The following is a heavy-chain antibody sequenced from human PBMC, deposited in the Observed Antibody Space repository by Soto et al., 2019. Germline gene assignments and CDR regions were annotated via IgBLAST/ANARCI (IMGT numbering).Heavy chain of an antibody. Sequence: QVQLVESGGGVVQPGRSLRLSCAASGFTFSSYAMHWVRQAPGKGLEWVAVISYDGSNKYYADSVKGRFTISRDNSKNTLYLQMNSLRAEDTAVYYCARERYYDFWSGYYTQHYYYYGMDVWGQGTTVTVSS. CDR2: ISYDGSNK. V-gene: IGHV3-30-3*01. D-gene: IGHD3-3*01. CDR1: GFTFSSYA. CDR3: ARERYYDFWSGYYTQHYYYYGMDV. J-gene: IGHJ6*02.